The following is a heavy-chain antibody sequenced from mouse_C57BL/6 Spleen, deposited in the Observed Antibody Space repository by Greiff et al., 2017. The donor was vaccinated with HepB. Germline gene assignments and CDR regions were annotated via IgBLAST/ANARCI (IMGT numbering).Heavy chain of an antibody. CDR1: GYSITSGYY. D-gene: IGHD1-1*01. J-gene: IGHJ1*03. Sequence: DVKLQESGPGLVKPSQSLSLTCSVTGYSITSGYYWNWIRQFPGNKLEWMGYISYDGSNNYNPSLKNRISITRDPSKNQFFLKLNSVTTEDTATYYCARGRDYYGSSCWYFDVWGTGTTVTVSS. CDR3: ARGRDYYGSSCWYFDV. V-gene: IGHV3-6*01. CDR2: ISYDGSN.